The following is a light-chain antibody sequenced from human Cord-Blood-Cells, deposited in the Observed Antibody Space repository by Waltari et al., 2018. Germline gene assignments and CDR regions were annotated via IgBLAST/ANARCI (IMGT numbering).Light chain of an antibody. CDR3: QQYNSYPYT. CDR2: KAS. V-gene: IGKV1-5*03. Sequence: DLQMTPSPSTVSASVRDRATITCRASQSISSWLAWYQQKPGKAPKLLIYKASSLESGVPSRFSGSGSGTEFTLTISSLQPDDFATYYCQQYNSYPYTFGQGTKLEIK. J-gene: IGKJ2*01. CDR1: QSISSW.